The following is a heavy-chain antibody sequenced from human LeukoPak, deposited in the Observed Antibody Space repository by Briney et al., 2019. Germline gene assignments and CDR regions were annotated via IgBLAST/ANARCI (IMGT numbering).Heavy chain of an antibody. CDR3: ARDHRIFGVVIIGMDV. D-gene: IGHD3-3*01. CDR1: GYTFTGYY. Sequence: ASVKVSCEASGYTFTGYYMHWVRQAPGQGLEWMGWINPNSGGTNYAQKFQGRVTMTSDTSISTAYMELSRLRSDDTAVYYCARDHRIFGVVIIGMDVWGKGTTVTVSS. V-gene: IGHV1-2*02. CDR2: INPNSGGT. J-gene: IGHJ6*04.